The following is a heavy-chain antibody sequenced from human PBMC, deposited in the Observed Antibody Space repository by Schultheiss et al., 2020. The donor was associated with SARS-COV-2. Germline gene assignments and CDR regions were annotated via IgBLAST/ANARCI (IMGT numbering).Heavy chain of an antibody. CDR1: GFTFSSYA. CDR2: INSDGNRT. Sequence: GGSLRLSCAASGFTFSSYAMSWVRQAPGKGLVWVSRINSDGNRTNYADSVKGRFTISRDNSKNTLFLQMNSLRAGDTAIYYCAKGHSGSYLYGMDVWGQGTMVTVSS. J-gene: IGHJ6*02. V-gene: IGHV3-23*01. CDR3: AKGHSGSYLYGMDV. D-gene: IGHD1-26*01.